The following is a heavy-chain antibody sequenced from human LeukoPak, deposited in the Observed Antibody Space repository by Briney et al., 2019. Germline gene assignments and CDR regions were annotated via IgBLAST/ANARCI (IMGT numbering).Heavy chain of an antibody. CDR1: GGSISSGSYY. CDR2: IYTSGST. V-gene: IGHV4-61*02. CDR3: ARVESGSYQRYYYSYSMAG. D-gene: IGHD1-26*01. J-gene: IGHJ6*03. Sequence: SETLSLTCTVSGGSISSGSYYWSWIRQPAGKGLEWIGRIYTSGSTNYNPSLKSRVTISVDTSKNQFSLKLSSVTAADTAVYYCARVESGSYQRYYYSYSMAGWAKGTRVT.